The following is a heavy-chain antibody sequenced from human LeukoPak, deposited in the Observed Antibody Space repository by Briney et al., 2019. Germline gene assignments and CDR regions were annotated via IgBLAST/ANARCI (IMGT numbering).Heavy chain of an antibody. V-gene: IGHV4-59*01. CDR1: GGSISSYY. CDR2: IFYSGST. CDR3: ARRPMVRGVIGPFDY. J-gene: IGHJ4*02. D-gene: IGHD3-10*01. Sequence: SETLSLTCTVSGGSISSYYWSWIRQPPGKGLEWIGYIFYSGSTNYNPSLKSRVTISVDTSKNQFSLKLSSVTAADTAVYYCARRPMVRGVIGPFDYWGQGTLVTVSS.